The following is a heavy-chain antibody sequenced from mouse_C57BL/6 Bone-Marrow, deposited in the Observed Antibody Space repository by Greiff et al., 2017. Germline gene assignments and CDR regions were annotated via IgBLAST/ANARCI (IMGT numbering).Heavy chain of an antibody. Sequence: DVQLVESGGDLVKPGGSLKLSCAASGFTFSSYGMSWVRQTPDKRLEWVATISSGGSYTYYPDSVKGRFTISRDNAKNTLYLQMSSLKSEDTAMYDCARWGGNLLRDDAMDYWGQGTSVTVSS. CDR1: GFTFSSYG. D-gene: IGHD2-1*01. CDR3: ARWGGNLLRDDAMDY. J-gene: IGHJ4*01. CDR2: ISSGGSYT. V-gene: IGHV5-6*01.